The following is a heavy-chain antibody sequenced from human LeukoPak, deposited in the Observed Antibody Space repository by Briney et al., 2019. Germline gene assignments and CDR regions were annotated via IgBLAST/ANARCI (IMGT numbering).Heavy chain of an antibody. Sequence: GASVKVSCKASGYTFTGYYMHWVRQAPGQGLEWMGWISAYNGNTNYAQKLQGRVTMTTDTSTSTAYMELRSLRSDDTAVYYCARAIVGYSYGWPLHKAQPEYFDYWGQGTLVTVSS. CDR1: GYTFTGYY. CDR2: ISAYNGNT. D-gene: IGHD5-18*01. CDR3: ARAIVGYSYGWPLHKAQPEYFDY. V-gene: IGHV1-18*04. J-gene: IGHJ4*02.